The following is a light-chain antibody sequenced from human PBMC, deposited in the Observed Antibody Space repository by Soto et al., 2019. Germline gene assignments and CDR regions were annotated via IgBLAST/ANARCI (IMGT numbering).Light chain of an antibody. Sequence: SYELTQPPSVSVAPGQTARLTCGGNNIGSKSVHWYQQKPGQAPVLVVFDDSDRPSGIPERFSGSNSGNMATLTITRVEAGDEADFYCRVWDTSSDPPKWVLGGGTKLTVL. J-gene: IGLJ3*02. CDR1: NIGSKS. CDR2: DDS. CDR3: RVWDTSSDPPKWV. V-gene: IGLV3-21*02.